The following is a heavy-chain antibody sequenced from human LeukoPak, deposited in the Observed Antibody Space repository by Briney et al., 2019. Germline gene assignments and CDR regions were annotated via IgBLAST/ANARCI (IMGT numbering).Heavy chain of an antibody. Sequence: GESLKISCKGSGYGFTSYWIGWVRQMPGKGLEWMGIIYPGDSDTRYSPSFQGQVTISADKSISTAYLQWSSLKASDTAMYYCARLAVTNDYYYGMDVWGQGTTVTVSS. CDR1: GYGFTSYW. CDR2: IYPGDSDT. D-gene: IGHD4-11*01. V-gene: IGHV5-51*01. J-gene: IGHJ6*02. CDR3: ARLAVTNDYYYGMDV.